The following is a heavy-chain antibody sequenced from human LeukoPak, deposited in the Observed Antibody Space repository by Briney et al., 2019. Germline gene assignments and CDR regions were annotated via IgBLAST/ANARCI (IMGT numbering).Heavy chain of an antibody. V-gene: IGHV3-30*18. CDR3: AKSRGDY. CDR2: ISYDGSNK. Sequence: GGSLRLSCTASGFTFSSYGMHWVRQAPGKGLEWVAVISYDGSNKYYADSVKGRFTISRDNSKNTLYLQMNSLRAEDTAVYYCAKSRGDYWGQGTLVTVSS. J-gene: IGHJ4*02. CDR1: GFTFSSYG.